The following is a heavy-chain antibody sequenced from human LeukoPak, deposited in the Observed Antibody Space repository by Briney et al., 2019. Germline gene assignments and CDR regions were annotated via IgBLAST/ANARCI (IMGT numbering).Heavy chain of an antibody. CDR3: ARDPSNTSGWKTWFDT. D-gene: IGHD6-19*01. CDR2: ISAYNGNT. V-gene: IGHV1-18*01. Sequence: GASVKVSCKASGYTFTSYGISWVRQAPGQGLEWMGWISAYNGNTNYAQKLQGRVTTTTDTSTSTAYMELRSLRSDDTGFYYCARDPSNTSGWKTWFDTWGQGTLVNVSS. J-gene: IGHJ5*02. CDR1: GYTFTSYG.